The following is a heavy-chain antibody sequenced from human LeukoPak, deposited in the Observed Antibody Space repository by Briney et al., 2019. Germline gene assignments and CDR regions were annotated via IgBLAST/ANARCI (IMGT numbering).Heavy chain of an antibody. D-gene: IGHD3-10*01. CDR2: THHGGNT. CDR1: GDSVSGYY. J-gene: IGHJ3*02. V-gene: IGHV4-59*02. Sequence: SETLSLTYIVSGDSVSGYYWNWIRQPPGKGLEWIGYTHHGGNTLYNPSRKSRVTTSVDTSKNQFSLSLSSVTAADTAVYSCARWEVRLNAFEMWGQGTIVTVSS. CDR3: ARWEVRLNAFEM.